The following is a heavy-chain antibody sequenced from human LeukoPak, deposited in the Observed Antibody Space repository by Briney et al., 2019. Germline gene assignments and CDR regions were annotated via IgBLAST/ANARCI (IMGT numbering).Heavy chain of an antibody. CDR3: ARPTTVTTHYFQH. J-gene: IGHJ1*01. D-gene: IGHD4-17*01. CDR2: INHSGST. Sequence: SETLSLTCAVYGGSFSGYYWSWIRQPPGKGLEWIGVINHSGSTNYNPSLKSRVAISVDTSKNQFSLKLSSVTAADTAVYYCARPTTVTTHYFQHWGQGTLVTVSS. V-gene: IGHV4-34*01. CDR1: GGSFSGYY.